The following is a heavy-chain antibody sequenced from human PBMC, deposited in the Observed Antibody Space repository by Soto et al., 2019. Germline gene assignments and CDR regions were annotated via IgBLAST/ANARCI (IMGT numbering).Heavy chain of an antibody. D-gene: IGHD6-6*01. V-gene: IGHV3-30-3*01. Sequence: QVQLVESGGGVVQPGRSLRLSCAASGFTFSSYAMHWVRQAPGKGLEWEAVISYDGSNKYYADSVKGRFTISRDNSKNTLYLQMNSLRAEDTAVYYCARGYSSSSGLFDYWGQGTLVTVSS. CDR3: ARGYSSSSGLFDY. CDR2: ISYDGSNK. CDR1: GFTFSSYA. J-gene: IGHJ4*02.